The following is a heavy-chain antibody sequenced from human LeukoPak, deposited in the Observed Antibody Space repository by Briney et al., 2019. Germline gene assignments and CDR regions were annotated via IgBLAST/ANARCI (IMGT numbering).Heavy chain of an antibody. Sequence: ASVKVSCKASGYTFTGYYMHWVRQAPGQGLEWMGWINPNSGGTNYAQKFQGRVTMTRDTSTSTAYMELSRLRSDDTAVYYCARDSDSSGWSAYYYMDVWGKGTTVTISS. CDR1: GYTFTGYY. CDR3: ARDSDSSGWSAYYYMDV. CDR2: INPNSGGT. J-gene: IGHJ6*03. D-gene: IGHD6-19*01. V-gene: IGHV1-2*02.